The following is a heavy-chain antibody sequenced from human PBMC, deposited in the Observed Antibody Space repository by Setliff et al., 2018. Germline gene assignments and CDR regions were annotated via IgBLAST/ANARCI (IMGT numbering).Heavy chain of an antibody. V-gene: IGHV3-33*03. CDR3: VTDPPGSGWSFDS. J-gene: IGHJ4*02. CDR2: IWSDGINK. CDR1: GFTFFNHA. Sequence: GGSLRLSCGASGFTFFNHAMHWVRQTPGKGLEWVAMIWSDGINKYYGASVKGRFTVSRDNSKKMVYLEMNTLGAKDTALYYCVTDPPGSGWSFDSWGQGTLVTVSS. D-gene: IGHD6-19*01.